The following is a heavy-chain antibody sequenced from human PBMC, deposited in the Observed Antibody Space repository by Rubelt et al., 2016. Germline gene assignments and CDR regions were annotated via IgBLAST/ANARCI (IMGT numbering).Heavy chain of an antibody. V-gene: IGHV3-23*01. Sequence: LDSGGGWVQPGRSLRLSCEASGFTFSSYAISWVRQAPRKGPEWISSISDGDSSTKYADSVKGRLTISRDNSKNTLYLQMNSLRAEDTAVYYCTRDQGRGLGGGWDSWGQGTLVTVSS. CDR1: GFTFSSYA. CDR2: ISDGDSST. D-gene: IGHD3-16*01. CDR3: TRDQGRGLGGGWDS. J-gene: IGHJ4*02.